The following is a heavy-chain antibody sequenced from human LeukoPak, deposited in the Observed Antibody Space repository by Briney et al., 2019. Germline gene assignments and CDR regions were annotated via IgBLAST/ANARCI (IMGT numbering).Heavy chain of an antibody. Sequence: PMASVKVSCKASGGTFSSYYMHWVRQAPGQGLEWMGIINPSGGSTSYAQKFQGRVTMTSDTSTSTVYMELSSLRSEDTAVYYCARESQYYDILTGYYSTFFDYWGQGTLVTVSS. CDR3: ARESQYYDILTGYYSTFFDY. V-gene: IGHV1-46*01. CDR2: INPSGGST. D-gene: IGHD3-9*01. J-gene: IGHJ4*02. CDR1: GGTFSSYY.